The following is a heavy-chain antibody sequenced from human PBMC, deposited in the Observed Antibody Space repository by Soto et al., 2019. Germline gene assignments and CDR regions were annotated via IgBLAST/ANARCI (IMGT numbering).Heavy chain of an antibody. CDR1: DYSFGYKG. J-gene: IGHJ5*02. V-gene: IGHV1-18*01. CDR3: ARGGFRGGPFLDL. Sequence: QVQLVQSGAEVTKPGASVKVSCKAPDYSFGYKGFTWVRQAPGQGLEWMGWIGAHDGNTNYAQKFRGRVTMTTDTSSNTVYMELKSLRSDDTAQYYCARGGFRGGPFLDLWGQGTLVTVYS. D-gene: IGHD3-16*01. CDR2: IGAHDGNT.